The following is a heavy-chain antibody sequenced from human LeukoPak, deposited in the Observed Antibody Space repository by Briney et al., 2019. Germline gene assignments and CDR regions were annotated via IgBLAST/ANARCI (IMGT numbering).Heavy chain of an antibody. Sequence: PGGSLRLSCAASGFTFSNFGVHWVRQAPGKGLEWVAFIEYDGINRYVDSVKGRFTISRDNSMNTLYLQMNSLRAEDTAIYYCAKDYIGYYRPFDCWGQGTLVTVSS. CDR1: GFTFSNFG. D-gene: IGHD3-3*01. V-gene: IGHV3-30*02. CDR2: IEYDGINR. J-gene: IGHJ4*02. CDR3: AKDYIGYYRPFDC.